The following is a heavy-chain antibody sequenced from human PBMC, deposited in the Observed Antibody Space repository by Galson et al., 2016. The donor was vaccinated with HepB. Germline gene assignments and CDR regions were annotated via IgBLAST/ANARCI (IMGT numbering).Heavy chain of an antibody. CDR2: IIPILGTA. CDR1: GGTFSSHA. CDR3: ATGESMVSKAFDP. D-gene: IGHD3-10*01. J-gene: IGHJ5*02. V-gene: IGHV1-69*13. Sequence: SVKVSCKASGGTFSSHAITWVRQVRGQGLEWMGGIIPILGTAIHAQKFQGRVTITADESTSTAYMELNSLRSEDTAVYYCATGESMVSKAFDPWGQGTLVTVSS.